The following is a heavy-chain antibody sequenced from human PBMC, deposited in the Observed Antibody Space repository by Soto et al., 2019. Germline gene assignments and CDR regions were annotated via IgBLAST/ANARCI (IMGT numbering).Heavy chain of an antibody. Sequence: ASVKVSCKASGYSFTGNSMHWVRQAPGQGLEWMGWINANNGGTNYAQKFQGRVTMTTDTSTSTAYMDLRRLRSDDTAVYYCASGFAVAEGYFDYWGQGTLVTVSS. CDR2: INANNGGT. D-gene: IGHD6-19*01. V-gene: IGHV1-2*02. J-gene: IGHJ4*02. CDR3: ASGFAVAEGYFDY. CDR1: GYSFTGNS.